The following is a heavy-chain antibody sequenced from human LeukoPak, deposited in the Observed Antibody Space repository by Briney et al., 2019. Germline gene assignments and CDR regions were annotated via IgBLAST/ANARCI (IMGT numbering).Heavy chain of an antibody. Sequence: PSETLSLTCTVSGGSISSSSYYWGWIRQPPGKGLEWIGSIYYSGNTYYNPSLKSRVTISVDTSKNQFSLKLSSVTAADTAVYYCARDRDANYYDSSGLDYWGQGTLVTVSS. CDR3: ARDRDANYYDSSGLDY. V-gene: IGHV4-39*07. CDR1: GGSISSSSYY. J-gene: IGHJ4*02. CDR2: IYYSGNT. D-gene: IGHD3-22*01.